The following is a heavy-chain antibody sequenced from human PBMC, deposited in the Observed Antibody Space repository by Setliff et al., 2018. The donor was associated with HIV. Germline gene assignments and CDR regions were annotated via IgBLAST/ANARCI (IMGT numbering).Heavy chain of an antibody. Sequence: SETLSLTCAVSGYSISSGYNWGWIRQSPEKGLEWIANSYHVGTTYYNPSLKSRVTISVDTSKSQFSLKLNTVTAADTATYYCLLDVPLILRTSPPLWGQGTPVTVSS. V-gene: IGHV4-38-2*01. CDR3: LLDVPLILRTSPPL. D-gene: IGHD1-7*01. CDR1: GYSISSGYN. J-gene: IGHJ4*02. CDR2: SYHVGTT.